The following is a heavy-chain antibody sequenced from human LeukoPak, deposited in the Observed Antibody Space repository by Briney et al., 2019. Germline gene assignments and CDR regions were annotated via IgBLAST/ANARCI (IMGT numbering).Heavy chain of an antibody. Sequence: SETLSLTCTVSGGSISNYYWSWIRQPPGKGLEWIGYVFYSGSTNYNPSLKSRVTISVDTSKNHFSLKLSSVTAADTAVYYCARPVSDYWGQGTLVTVSS. CDR2: VFYSGST. D-gene: IGHD4-11*01. CDR3: ARPVSDY. V-gene: IGHV4-59*08. CDR1: GGSISNYY. J-gene: IGHJ4*02.